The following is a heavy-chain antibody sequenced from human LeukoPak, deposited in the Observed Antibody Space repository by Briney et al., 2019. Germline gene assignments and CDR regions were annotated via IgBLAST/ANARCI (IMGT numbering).Heavy chain of an antibody. D-gene: IGHD3-10*01. CDR3: AREAYYYGSGSYLLTYYFDY. CDR1: GGSISSGGYY. V-gene: IGHV4-31*03. J-gene: IGHJ4*02. Sequence: SQTLSLTCTVSGGSISSGGYYWSWIRQHPGKGLEWIGYIYYSGSTYYNPSLKSRVTISVDTSKNQFSLKLSSVTAADTAVYYCAREAYYYGSGSYLLTYYFDYWGQGTLVTVFS. CDR2: IYYSGST.